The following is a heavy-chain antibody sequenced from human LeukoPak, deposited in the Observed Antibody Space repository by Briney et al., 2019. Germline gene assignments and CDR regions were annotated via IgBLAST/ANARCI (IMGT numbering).Heavy chain of an antibody. CDR2: IKQDGSEK. CDR1: GFTFSSYW. CDR3: ARDDSLFGYDILTGYDYYYYGMDV. Sequence: GGSLRLSCAASGFTFSSYWMSWVRQAPGKGLEWVANIKQDGSEKYYVDSVKGRFAISRDNAKNSLYLQMNSLRAEDTAVYYWARDDSLFGYDILTGYDYYYYGMDVWGKGTTVTVSS. D-gene: IGHD3-9*01. J-gene: IGHJ6*04. V-gene: IGHV3-7*03.